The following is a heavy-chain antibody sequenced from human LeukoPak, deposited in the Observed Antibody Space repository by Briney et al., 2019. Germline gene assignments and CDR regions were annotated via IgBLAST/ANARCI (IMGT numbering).Heavy chain of an antibody. CDR2: IDWDDDK. V-gene: IGHV2-70*11. Sequence: SGPALVKPTQTLTLTCTFSGFSLSTRGMCVSWIRQPPGKALEWLARIDWDDDKYYSTSLKTRLTISKDTSKNQVVLTMTNMDPVDTATYYCARITMITLGGAIVDYAFDIWGQGTMVTVSS. J-gene: IGHJ3*02. D-gene: IGHD3-16*02. CDR1: GFSLSTRGMC. CDR3: ARITMITLGGAIVDYAFDI.